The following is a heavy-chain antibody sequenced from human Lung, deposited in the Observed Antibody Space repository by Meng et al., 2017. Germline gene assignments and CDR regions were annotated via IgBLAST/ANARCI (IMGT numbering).Heavy chain of an antibody. CDR1: GFSLSNARMG. CDR2: IFSNDEK. V-gene: IGHV2-26*01. J-gene: IGHJ5*02. CDR3: ARIRIAVAGTYYWFDP. D-gene: IGHD6-19*01. Sequence: SGPTLVKPTETLTLTCTVSGFSLSNARMGVRWIRQPPGKALEWLAHIFSNDEKSYSTSLKSRLTISKDTSKSQVVLTMTNMDPVDTATYYCARIRIAVAGTYYWFDPWGQGTLVTVSS.